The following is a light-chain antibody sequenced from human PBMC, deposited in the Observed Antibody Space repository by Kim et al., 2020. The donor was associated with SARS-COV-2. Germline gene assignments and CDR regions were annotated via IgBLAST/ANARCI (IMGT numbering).Light chain of an antibody. V-gene: IGLV2-11*01. Sequence: QSVLTQPRSVSGSPGQSVTISCTGTSSDVGGYNYVSWYQQHPGNAPKLMIYDVSKRPSGVPNHFSGSKSGNTASLTISGLQAEDEADYYCCSYAGSYTYVFGTGTKVTVL. CDR1: SSDVGGYNY. CDR3: CSYAGSYTYV. J-gene: IGLJ1*01. CDR2: DVS.